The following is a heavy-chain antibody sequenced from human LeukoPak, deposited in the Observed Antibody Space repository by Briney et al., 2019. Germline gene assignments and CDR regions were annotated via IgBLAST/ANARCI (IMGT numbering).Heavy chain of an antibody. J-gene: IGHJ4*02. Sequence: SVKVSCKASGGTFSSYAISWVRQAPGQGLEWMGGIIPIFGTANYAQKFQGRVTIATDESTSTAYMELSSLRSEDTAVYYCATSYCSGGSCYSGVGGYWGQGTLVTVSS. CDR3: ATSYCSGGSCYSGVGGY. V-gene: IGHV1-69*05. CDR2: IIPIFGTA. D-gene: IGHD2-15*01. CDR1: GGTFSSYA.